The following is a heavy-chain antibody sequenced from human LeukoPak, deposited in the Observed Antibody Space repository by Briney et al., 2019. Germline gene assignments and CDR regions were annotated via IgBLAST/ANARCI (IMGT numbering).Heavy chain of an antibody. CDR1: GFTVSSIY. Sequence: GGSLRLSCAVSGFTVSSIYMSWVRQAPGKGLEWVSFIYSDGNTYYADSVKGRFTLSRDSSRNTLYLQMNSLRVDDTAVYYCAGDTHSSSWYDHWGREPWSPSPQ. CDR2: IYSDGNT. D-gene: IGHD6-19*01. CDR3: AGDTHSSSWYDH. V-gene: IGHV3-53*01. J-gene: IGHJ5*02.